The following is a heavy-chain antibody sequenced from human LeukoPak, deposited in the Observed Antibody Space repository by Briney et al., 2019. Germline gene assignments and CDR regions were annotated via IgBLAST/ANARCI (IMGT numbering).Heavy chain of an antibody. CDR1: GGSISSSSYY. D-gene: IGHD4-17*01. CDR3: ARADDYGDNWFDP. Sequence: SETLSLTCTVSGGSISSSSYYWGWIRQPPGKGLEWIGEINHSGSTNYNPSLKSRVTISVDTSKNQFSLKLSSVTAADTAVYYCARADDYGDNWFDPWGQGTLVTVSS. V-gene: IGHV4-39*07. CDR2: INHSGST. J-gene: IGHJ5*02.